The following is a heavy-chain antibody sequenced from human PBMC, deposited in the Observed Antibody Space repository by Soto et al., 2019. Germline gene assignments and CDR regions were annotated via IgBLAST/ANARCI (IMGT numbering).Heavy chain of an antibody. J-gene: IGHJ4*02. D-gene: IGHD6-19*01. V-gene: IGHV1-18*04. CDR2: IRAYNGYT. CDR1: GYTFTSYG. CDR3: ASASDGYRSGWYVGYFDX. Sequence: ASVKVSCNTSGYTFTSYGISWVRQAPGQGLEWMGWIRAYNGYTNYAHKFQGRVAVTTDTSTSTAYMELRSLISDDTAVYYCASASDGYRSGWYVGYFDXWGQGTLVTVSX.